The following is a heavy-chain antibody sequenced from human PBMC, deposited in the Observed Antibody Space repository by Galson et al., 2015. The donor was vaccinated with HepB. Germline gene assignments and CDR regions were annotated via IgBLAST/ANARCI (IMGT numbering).Heavy chain of an antibody. CDR1: GGSISSHY. V-gene: IGHV4-34*01. CDR2: INHSRST. J-gene: IGHJ3*01. CDR3: ARGLDYGDYEGTFDF. Sequence: ETLSLTCTVSGGSISSHYWSWIRQPPGEGLEWIGEINHSRSTSYNPSLKSRVTISVDMSKNQFSLTLTSVTAADTAVYYCARGLDYGDYEGTFDFWGQGTMVTVSS. D-gene: IGHD4-17*01.